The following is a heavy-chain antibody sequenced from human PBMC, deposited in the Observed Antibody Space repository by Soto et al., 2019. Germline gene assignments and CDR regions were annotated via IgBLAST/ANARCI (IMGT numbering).Heavy chain of an antibody. CDR1: GFTFSSYA. J-gene: IGHJ4*02. D-gene: IGHD2-8*01. CDR3: AKGYGDIVLMVWATQY. Sequence: GGSLRLSCAASGFTFSSYAMSWVRQAPGKGLEWVSAISGSGGSTYYADSVKGRFTISRDNSKNTLYLQMNSLRAEDTAVYYCAKGYGDIVLMVWATQYWGQGTLVTVSS. CDR2: ISGSGGST. V-gene: IGHV3-23*01.